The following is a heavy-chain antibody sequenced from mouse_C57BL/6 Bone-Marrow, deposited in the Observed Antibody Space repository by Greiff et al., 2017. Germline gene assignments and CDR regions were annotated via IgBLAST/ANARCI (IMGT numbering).Heavy chain of an antibody. J-gene: IGHJ2*01. CDR3: ARDYYGTSDFDY. CDR1: GFNIKNTY. Sequence: EVKVVESVAELVRPGASVKLSCTASGFNIKNTYMHWVKQRPEQGLEWIGRIDPANGNTKYAPKFQGKATITADTSSNTAYLQLSSLTSEDTAIYYCARDYYGTSDFDYWGQGTTLTVSS. CDR2: IDPANGNT. V-gene: IGHV14-3*01. D-gene: IGHD1-1*01.